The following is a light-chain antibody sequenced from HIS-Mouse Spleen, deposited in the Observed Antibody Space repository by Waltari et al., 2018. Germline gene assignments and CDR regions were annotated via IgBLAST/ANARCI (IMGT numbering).Light chain of an antibody. CDR2: KAS. CDR3: QQYNSYSPAT. CDR1: QRLSSW. J-gene: IGKJ4*01. V-gene: IGKV1-5*03. Sequence: DIQMTQSPYTLSASVGDRVTITCRASQRLSSWLAWYQQKPGKAAKLLIYKASSLESGVPSRFSGSGSATEVTLTISSLQPDDFATYYCQQYNSYSPATFGGGTKVEIK.